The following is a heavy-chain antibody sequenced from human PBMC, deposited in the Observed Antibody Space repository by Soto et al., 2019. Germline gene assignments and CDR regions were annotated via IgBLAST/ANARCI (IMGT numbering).Heavy chain of an antibody. CDR2: IYYSGST. Sequence: PSETLSLTCTVSGGSISSGGYYWSWIRQHPGKGLEWIGYIYYSGSTYYNTSLKSRVTISVGTSDNQFSLKLSSVTAADTAVYYCARDQGSPASGYYSLFDYWGQGTLVTVSS. J-gene: IGHJ4*02. V-gene: IGHV4-31*03. D-gene: IGHD3-22*01. CDR3: ARDQGSPASGYYSLFDY. CDR1: GGSISSGGYY.